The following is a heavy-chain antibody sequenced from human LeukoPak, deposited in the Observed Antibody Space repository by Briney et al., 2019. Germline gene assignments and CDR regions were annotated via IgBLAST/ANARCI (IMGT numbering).Heavy chain of an antibody. D-gene: IGHD2-2*01. V-gene: IGHV4-4*02. CDR1: GGSISSSNW. Sequence: PSETLSLTCAVSGGSISSSNWWSWVRQPPGKGLEWIGEIYHSGSTNYNPSLKSRVTISVDKSKNQFSLKLSSVTAADTAVYYCARARYANAWYAFDIWGHGTMVTVSS. J-gene: IGHJ3*02. CDR2: IYHSGST. CDR3: ARARYANAWYAFDI.